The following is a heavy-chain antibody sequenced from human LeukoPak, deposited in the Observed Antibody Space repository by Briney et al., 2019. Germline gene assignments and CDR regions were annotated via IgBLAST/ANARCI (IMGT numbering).Heavy chain of an antibody. V-gene: IGHV1-69*01. J-gene: IGHJ6*02. CDR3: ARFYGDYVPMDV. D-gene: IGHD4-17*01. CDR1: GGTFSSYA. CDR2: IIPIFGTA. Sequence: SVKVSCKASGGTFSSYAISWVRQAPGQGLEWMGGIIPIFGTANYAQKFQGSVTITADESTSTAYMELSSLRSEDTAVYYCARFYGDYVPMDVWGQGTTVTVSS.